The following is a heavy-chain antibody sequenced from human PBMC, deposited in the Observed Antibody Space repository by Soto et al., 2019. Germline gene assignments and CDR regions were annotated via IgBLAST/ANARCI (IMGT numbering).Heavy chain of an antibody. CDR2: IYYSGST. Sequence: QLQLQESGPGLVKPSETLSLTCTVSGCSISSSSYYWGWIRQHPGKVLVWIGSIYYSGSTYYNPSLNSRVTISVDTSKNQFSLKLSSVTVADTAVYYCASNYGDYECGWFAPWGKGPLVTVSS. J-gene: IGHJ5*02. V-gene: IGHV4-39*01. CDR3: ASNYGDYECGWFAP. D-gene: IGHD4-17*01. CDR1: GCSISSSSYY.